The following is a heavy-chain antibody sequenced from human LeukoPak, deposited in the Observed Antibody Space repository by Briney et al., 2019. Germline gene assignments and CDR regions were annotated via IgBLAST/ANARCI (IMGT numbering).Heavy chain of an antibody. J-gene: IGHJ5*02. Sequence: PSETLSLTCAVSGGSISSGGYSWSWIRQPPGKGLEWIGYIYHSGSTYYNPSLKSRVTISVDTSKNQFSLKLSSVTAADTAVYYCARQATASYYDLNWFDPWGQGTLVTVSS. CDR2: IYHSGST. CDR1: GGSISSGGYS. V-gene: IGHV4-30-2*01. D-gene: IGHD3-22*01. CDR3: ARQATASYYDLNWFDP.